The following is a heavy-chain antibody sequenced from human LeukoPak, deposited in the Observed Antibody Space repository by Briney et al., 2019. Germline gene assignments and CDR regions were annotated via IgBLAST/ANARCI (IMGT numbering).Heavy chain of an antibody. D-gene: IGHD6-6*01. J-gene: IGHJ4*02. CDR1: GFTFSSYW. CDR3: ARVGYSGSSLRF. CDR2: IKQDGSEK. V-gene: IGHV3-7*01. Sequence: GGSLRLSCAASGFTFSSYWMSWVRQAPGKGLEWVANIKQDGSEKYYVDSVKDRFTISRDNAKNSLYLQMNSLRAEDTAVYYFARVGYSGSSLRFWGQGTLVTVSS.